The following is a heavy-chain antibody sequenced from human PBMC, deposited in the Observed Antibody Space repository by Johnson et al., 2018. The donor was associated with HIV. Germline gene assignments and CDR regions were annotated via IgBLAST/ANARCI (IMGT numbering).Heavy chain of an antibody. CDR1: GFTFSSYG. V-gene: IGHV3-30*03. CDR3: ARAPHPQWQWLPPGAFDI. CDR2: ISYDGSNK. D-gene: IGHD6-19*01. J-gene: IGHJ3*02. Sequence: QVQLVESGGGVVQPGRSLRLSCAASGFTFSSYGMHWVRQAPGKGLEWVAVISYDGSNKYYADSVKGRFTISRDNSKNTLYLQMNSLRAEDTAVYYCARAPHPQWQWLPPGAFDIWGQGTMVTVSS.